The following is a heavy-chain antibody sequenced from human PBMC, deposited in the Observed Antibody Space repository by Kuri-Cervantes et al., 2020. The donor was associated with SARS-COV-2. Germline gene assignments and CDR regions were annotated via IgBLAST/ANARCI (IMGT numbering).Heavy chain of an antibody. Sequence: ASVKVSCKVSGYTFTDYYMHWVQQAPGKGLEWMGLVDPEDGETIYAEKFQGRVTITADESTSTAYMELSSLRSEDTAVYYCARVSTDVAYWGQGTLVTVSS. CDR1: GYTFTDYY. V-gene: IGHV1-69-2*01. CDR2: VDPEDGET. CDR3: ARVSTDVAY. J-gene: IGHJ4*02. D-gene: IGHD5/OR15-5a*01.